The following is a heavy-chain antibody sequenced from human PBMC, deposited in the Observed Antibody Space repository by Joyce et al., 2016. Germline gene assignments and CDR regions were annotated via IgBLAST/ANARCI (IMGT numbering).Heavy chain of an antibody. CDR1: GFSFSGYW. Sequence: EVQLVESGGGLVQPGGSLRLSCAASGFSFSGYWIHWVRQSPGKVLVWVSLMNTDGSSTRFADSVKGRFTISRDNAKNTLYLQMNSLRAEDTAVYYCVRGISARPGGPNWFDPWGQGTLVTVSS. CDR3: VRGISARPGGPNWFDP. CDR2: MNTDGSST. J-gene: IGHJ5*02. V-gene: IGHV3-74*01. D-gene: IGHD6-6*01.